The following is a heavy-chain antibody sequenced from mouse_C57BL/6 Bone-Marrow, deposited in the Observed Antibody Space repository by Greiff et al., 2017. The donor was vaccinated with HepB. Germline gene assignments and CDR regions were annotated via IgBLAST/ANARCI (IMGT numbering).Heavy chain of an antibody. Sequence: QVQLQQPGAELVKPGASVKLSCKASAYTFTSYWMHWVKQRPGQGLEWIGMIHPNSGSTNYNEKFKSKATLTVDKSSSTAYMQLSSLTSEDSAVYYCARDYGSRAWFAYWGQGTLVTVSA. CDR1: AYTFTSYW. D-gene: IGHD1-1*01. CDR3: ARDYGSRAWFAY. V-gene: IGHV1-64*01. J-gene: IGHJ3*01. CDR2: IHPNSGST.